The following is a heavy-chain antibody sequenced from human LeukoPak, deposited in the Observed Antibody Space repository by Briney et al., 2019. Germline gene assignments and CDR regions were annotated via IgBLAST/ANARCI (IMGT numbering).Heavy chain of an antibody. D-gene: IGHD3-22*01. J-gene: IGHJ4*02. CDR2: IYYSGST. CDR3: ARGDYYYDSSGPGDY. CDR1: GGSISSSDYY. Sequence: PSETLSLTCTVSGGSISSSDYYWSWIRQPPGKGLEWIGYIYYSGSTYYNPSLKSRISISIDTSKNQFSLKLSSVTAADTAVYYCARGDYYYDSSGPGDYRGQGTPVTVSS. V-gene: IGHV4-30-4*01.